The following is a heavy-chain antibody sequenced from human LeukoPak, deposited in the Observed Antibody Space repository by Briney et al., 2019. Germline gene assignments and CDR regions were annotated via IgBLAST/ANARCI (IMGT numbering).Heavy chain of an antibody. Sequence: SATLSLTCTVSGGSISTYYWSWIRQPPGKGLEWIGYIYYGGSTNYNPSLKSRVTISVDTSKNQFSLKLGSVTAADTAMYYCARDGRIAVAGFYYYYGMDVWGQGTTVTVSS. CDR1: GGSISTYY. CDR2: IYYGGST. CDR3: ARDGRIAVAGFYYYYGMDV. J-gene: IGHJ6*02. V-gene: IGHV4-59*01. D-gene: IGHD6-19*01.